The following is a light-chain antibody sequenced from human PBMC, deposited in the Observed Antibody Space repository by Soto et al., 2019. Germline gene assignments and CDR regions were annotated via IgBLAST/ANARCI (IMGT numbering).Light chain of an antibody. CDR1: QGISNY. V-gene: IGKV1-27*01. CDR2: AAS. CDR3: QRYNSTPQT. Sequence: DIQMTQSPSSLSASVGDRVTITFRASQGISNYLAWYQQKPGRIPKLLIYAASTLQSEVPSRFSVTGSGTDFTLTISSLQPEDVATYYCQRYNSTPQTFGQGTKVEIK. J-gene: IGKJ1*01.